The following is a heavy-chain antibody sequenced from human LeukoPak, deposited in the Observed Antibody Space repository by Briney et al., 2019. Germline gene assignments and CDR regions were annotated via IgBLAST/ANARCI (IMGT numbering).Heavy chain of an antibody. CDR1: GFTFSSYS. CDR2: ISSSSSYI. V-gene: IGHV3-21*01. J-gene: IGHJ5*02. D-gene: IGHD2-2*01. Sequence: GGSLRLSCAASGFTFSSYSMNWVRQAPGKGLEWVSSISSSSSYIYYADSVKGRFTISRDNAKNSLYLQMNSLGAEDTAVYYCARERGERVVPAAFFDPWGQGTLVIVSS. CDR3: ARERGERVVPAAFFDP.